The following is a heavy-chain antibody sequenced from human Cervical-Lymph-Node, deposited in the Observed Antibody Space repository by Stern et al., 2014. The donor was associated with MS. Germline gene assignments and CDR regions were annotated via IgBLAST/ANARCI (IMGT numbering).Heavy chain of an antibody. D-gene: IGHD3-9*01. CDR3: ARGWSYDILTAYSY. CDR1: GGTFSNYA. Sequence: QVQLVESGAEVKKPGSSVKVSCKASGGTFSNYAINWVRQAPGQGLEWMGGVVPFFGRANYAQKFQGRVTITADDSTSTAYMELSSLRSEDTAVYFCARGWSYDILTAYSYWGQGTLVTVSS. V-gene: IGHV1-69*01. J-gene: IGHJ4*02. CDR2: VVPFFGRA.